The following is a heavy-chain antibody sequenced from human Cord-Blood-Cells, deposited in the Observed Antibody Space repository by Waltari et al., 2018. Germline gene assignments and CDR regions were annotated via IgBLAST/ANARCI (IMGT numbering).Heavy chain of an antibody. Sequence: EVQLVESGGVVVQPGGSLRLSCAASGFTFDDYTMHWVRQAPGKGLEWVSLISWDGGSTYYADSVKCRFTISRDNSKNSLYLQMNSLRTEDTALYYCAKPTTGDSYWYFDLWGRGTLVTVSS. CDR2: ISWDGGST. CDR3: AKPTTGDSYWYFDL. CDR1: GFTFDDYT. D-gene: IGHD1-1*01. J-gene: IGHJ2*01. V-gene: IGHV3-43*01.